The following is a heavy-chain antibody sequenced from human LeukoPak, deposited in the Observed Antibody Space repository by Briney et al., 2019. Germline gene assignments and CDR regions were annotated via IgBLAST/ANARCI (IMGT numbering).Heavy chain of an antibody. D-gene: IGHD6-13*01. Sequence: AGTLSLTCTVSGGSITSYYWSWIRQSPGKGLEWIGDIYYRGSTNYNPSCKSRVSISVEKSKNQYSLKLTSVTAADTAVYYCAKGTSNWYNYFAYWGQGTLVTVSS. CDR2: IYYRGST. V-gene: IGHV4-59*01. J-gene: IGHJ4*02. CDR3: AKGTSNWYNYFAY. CDR1: GGSITSYY.